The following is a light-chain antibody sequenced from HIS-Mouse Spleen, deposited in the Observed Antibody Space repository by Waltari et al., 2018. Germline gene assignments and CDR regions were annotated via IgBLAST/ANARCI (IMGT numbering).Light chain of an antibody. CDR1: TGAVTSGYY. V-gene: IGLV7-43*01. CDR3: LLYYGGAQLNV. J-gene: IGLJ1*01. Sequence: QTVVTQEPSLTVSPGGTVTLTCASSTGAVTSGYYPNWFQQKPGQAPRAPIYSTSNKHSWTPARFSGSLLGGKAALTLSGVQPEDEAEYYCLLYYGGAQLNVFGTGTKVTVL. CDR2: STS.